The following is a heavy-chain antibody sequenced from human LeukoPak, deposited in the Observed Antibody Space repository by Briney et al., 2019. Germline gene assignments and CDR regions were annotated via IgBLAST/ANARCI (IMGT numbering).Heavy chain of an antibody. Sequence: SETLSLTCAVSGGSISSYYWSWIRQPAGKGLEWIGRIYTSGTTNYNPSLKSRVTMSVDTSKNQFSLNLNSVTAADTAVYYCARISPRAATFDYWGQGTLVTVSS. J-gene: IGHJ4*02. D-gene: IGHD2-15*01. CDR3: ARISPRAATFDY. CDR1: GGSISSYY. V-gene: IGHV4-4*07. CDR2: IYTSGTT.